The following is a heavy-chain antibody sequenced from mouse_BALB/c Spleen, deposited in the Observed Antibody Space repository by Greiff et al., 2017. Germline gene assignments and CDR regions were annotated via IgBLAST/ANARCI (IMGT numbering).Heavy chain of an antibody. V-gene: IGHV1S81*02. J-gene: IGHJ4*01. D-gene: IGHD2-10*02. Sequence: QVQLKQPGAELVKPGASVKLSCKASGYTFTSYYMYWVKQRPGQGLEWIGGINPSNGGTNFNEKFKSKATLTVDKSSSTAYMQLSSLTSEDSAVYYCTRGKYGNGMDYWGQGTSVTVSS. CDR1: GYTFTSYY. CDR3: TRGKYGNGMDY. CDR2: INPSNGGT.